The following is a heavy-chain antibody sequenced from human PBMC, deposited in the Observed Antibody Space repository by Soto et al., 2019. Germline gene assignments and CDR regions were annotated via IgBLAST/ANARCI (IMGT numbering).Heavy chain of an antibody. V-gene: IGHV4-39*07. Sequence: SETLALTCTVSGGSISSSSYYWGLIRQPPGKGLEWIGSIYYSGSTYYNPSLKSRVTISVDTSKNQFSLKLSSVTAADTAVYYCARGYCSGGSCYLFPRLWGQGTLVTVSS. J-gene: IGHJ4*02. CDR3: ARGYCSGGSCYLFPRL. D-gene: IGHD2-15*01. CDR1: GGSISSSSYY. CDR2: IYYSGST.